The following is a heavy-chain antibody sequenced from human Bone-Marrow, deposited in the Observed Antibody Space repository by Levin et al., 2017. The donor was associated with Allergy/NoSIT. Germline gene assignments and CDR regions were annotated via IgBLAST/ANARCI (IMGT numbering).Heavy chain of an antibody. D-gene: IGHD3-10*01. Sequence: PSETLSLTCGVSGVSISSSNWWSWLRQPPGKGLEWIGEVYHSGSTNYNPSLQSRVTISVDKSNNRFSLKLNSVTAADTAMYFCARSHVSLWFGEFQRPGFDYWGQGSLVTVSS. V-gene: IGHV4-4*02. CDR2: VYHSGST. J-gene: IGHJ4*02. CDR1: GVSISSSNW. CDR3: ARSHVSLWFGEFQRPGFDY.